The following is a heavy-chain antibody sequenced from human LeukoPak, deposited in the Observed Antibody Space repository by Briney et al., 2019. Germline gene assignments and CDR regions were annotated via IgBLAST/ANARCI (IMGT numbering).Heavy chain of an antibody. Sequence: GGSLRLSCAASGFTFSSYWMHWVRQAPGKGLVWVSRINSDGSSTSYADSVKGRFTISRDNAKNTLYLQMNSLRAEDTAVYYCARDRATVFGGPNYYYYMDVWGKGTTVTVSS. CDR2: INSDGSST. CDR1: GFTFSSYW. CDR3: ARDRATVFGGPNYYYYMDV. D-gene: IGHD3-16*01. V-gene: IGHV3-74*01. J-gene: IGHJ6*03.